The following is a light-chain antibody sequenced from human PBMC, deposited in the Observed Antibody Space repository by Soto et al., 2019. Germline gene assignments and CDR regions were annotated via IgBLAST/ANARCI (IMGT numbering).Light chain of an antibody. V-gene: IGKV3-15*01. CDR2: GAS. J-gene: IGKJ1*01. Sequence: EIVMTQSPATLSVSPGERATLSCRASQSVSSNLAWYQQKPGKAPRLLIYGASTRATGIPARFSGSGSGTEFTLTISSLQYEDFVVYYCQQYNNWPPLTFGQGTKVEIK. CDR1: QSVSSN. CDR3: QQYNNWPPLT.